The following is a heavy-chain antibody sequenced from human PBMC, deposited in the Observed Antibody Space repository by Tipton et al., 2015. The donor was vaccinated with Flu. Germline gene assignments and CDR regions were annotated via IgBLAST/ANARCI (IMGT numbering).Heavy chain of an antibody. Sequence: SLRLSCAASGFIFSDYWMAWVRQAPGKGLEWVANIKYDGSTIYYVDSVKGRFTISRDNAKNSVYLQMNNLRAEDTAMYYCARKIADEWGQGTLVTVSS. D-gene: IGHD6-13*01. CDR2: IKYDGSTI. CDR1: GFIFSDYW. V-gene: IGHV3-7*01. CDR3: ARKIADE. J-gene: IGHJ4*02.